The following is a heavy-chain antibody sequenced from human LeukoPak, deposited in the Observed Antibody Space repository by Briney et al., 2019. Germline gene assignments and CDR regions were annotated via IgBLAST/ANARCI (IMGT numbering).Heavy chain of an antibody. CDR2: IYYSGST. CDR1: GGSISSYY. Sequence: SETLSLTCTVSGGSISSYYWSWIRQPPGKGLEWIGYIYYSGSTNYNPSLKSRVIISVDTSKNQFSLKLSSVTAADTAVYYCARAGGSGSYYTKPDYYYYYYMDVWGKGTTVTVSS. V-gene: IGHV4-59*01. D-gene: IGHD3-10*01. CDR3: ARAGGSGSYYTKPDYYYYYYMDV. J-gene: IGHJ6*03.